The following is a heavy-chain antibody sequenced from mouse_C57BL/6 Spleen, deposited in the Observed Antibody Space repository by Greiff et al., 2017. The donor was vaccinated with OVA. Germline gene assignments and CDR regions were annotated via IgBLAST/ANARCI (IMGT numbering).Heavy chain of an antibody. V-gene: IGHV1-50*01. CDR3: SYGLYAMDY. Sequence: QVQLQQPGAELVKPGASVKLSCKASGYTFTSYWMQWVKQRPGQGLEWIGEIDTSDSYTNYNQKFKGKATLTVDTSSSTAYMQLSSLTSEDSAVYYCSYGLYAMDYWGQGTSVTVSS. J-gene: IGHJ4*01. CDR2: IDTSDSYT. D-gene: IGHD1-1*01. CDR1: GYTFTSYW.